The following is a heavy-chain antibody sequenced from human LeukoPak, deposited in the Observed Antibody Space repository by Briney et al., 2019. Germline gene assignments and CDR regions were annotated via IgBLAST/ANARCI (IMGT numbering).Heavy chain of an antibody. D-gene: IGHD3-3*01. J-gene: IGHJ3*02. Sequence: GGSLRLSCAASGFTFSSYSMNWVRQAPGKGLEWVSSISSSSSYIYYADSVKGRFTISRDNAKNSLYLQMNSLRAEDTAVYYCAKQVTIFGVVIGAFDIWGQGTMATVSS. CDR3: AKQVTIFGVVIGAFDI. CDR2: ISSSSSYI. V-gene: IGHV3-21*01. CDR1: GFTFSSYS.